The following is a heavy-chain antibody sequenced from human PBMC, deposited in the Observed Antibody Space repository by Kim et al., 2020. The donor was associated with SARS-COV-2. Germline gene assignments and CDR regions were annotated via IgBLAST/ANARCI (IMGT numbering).Heavy chain of an antibody. CDR1: GYTFTSYD. CDR2: MNPNSGNT. D-gene: IGHD6-19*01. V-gene: IGHV1-8*01. Sequence: ASVKVSCKASGYTFTSYDINWVRQATGQGLEWMGWMNPNSGNTGYAQKFQGRVTMTRNTSISTAYMELSSLRSEDTAVYYCARGPLGAVAGTSPRDYWGQGTLVTVSS. J-gene: IGHJ4*02. CDR3: ARGPLGAVAGTSPRDY.